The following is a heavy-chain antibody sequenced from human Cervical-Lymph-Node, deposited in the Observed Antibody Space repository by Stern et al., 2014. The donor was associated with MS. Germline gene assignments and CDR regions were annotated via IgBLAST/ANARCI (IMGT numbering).Heavy chain of an antibody. V-gene: IGHV3-30*03. Sequence: VQLEESGGGVVQPGRSLRLSCVVSGFTFNHYAMHWVRQAPGKGLEWVAVISYDGSNKHYADAVMGRFTISRDNSKYTLSLQMNSLRAEDTAVYYCARADVRGSYALFDYWGQGTLVTVSS. D-gene: IGHD3-16*01. CDR3: ARADVRGSYALFDY. J-gene: IGHJ4*02. CDR1: GFTFNHYA. CDR2: ISYDGSNK.